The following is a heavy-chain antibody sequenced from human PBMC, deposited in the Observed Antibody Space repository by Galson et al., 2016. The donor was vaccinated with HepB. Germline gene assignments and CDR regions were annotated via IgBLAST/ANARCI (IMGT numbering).Heavy chain of an antibody. CDR3: AKEGCYYDSSGCGFDY. CDR1: GFTFSSYA. Sequence: SLRLSCAASGFTFSSYAMNWVRQAPGKGLEWVSPVSGGDNNTCYADSVKGRFTISRDNSKNTLYLQMNSLRAEDTAVYYCAKEGCYYDSSGCGFDYWGQGTLVTVSS. J-gene: IGHJ4*02. V-gene: IGHV3-23*01. D-gene: IGHD3-22*01. CDR2: VSGGDNNT.